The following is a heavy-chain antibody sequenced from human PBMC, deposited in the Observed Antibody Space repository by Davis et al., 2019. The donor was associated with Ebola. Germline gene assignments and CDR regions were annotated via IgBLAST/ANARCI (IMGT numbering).Heavy chain of an antibody. CDR1: GFTVSSNH. D-gene: IGHD6-19*01. CDR2: IYDRST. J-gene: IGHJ4*02. V-gene: IGHV3-53*05. CDR3: ATTQWLREFDN. Sequence: GGSLRLSCAASGFTVSSNHMSWVRQAPGKGLEWVSVIYDRSTAYADSVRGRFTISRDKSNNSLYLDMNSLRVDDTVVYYCATTQWLREFDNWGQGTLVTVSS.